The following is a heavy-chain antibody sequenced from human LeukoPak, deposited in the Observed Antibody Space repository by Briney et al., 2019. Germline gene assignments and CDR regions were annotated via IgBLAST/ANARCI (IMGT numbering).Heavy chain of an antibody. CDR2: IHTNGNT. CDR1: GGSISGVY. J-gene: IGHJ6*04. CDR3: VRDPSQHNYYALDV. V-gene: IGHV4-4*07. Sequence: SETLSLTCIVSGGSISGVYWGWIRQPAGKGPEYIGRIHTNGNTNYNPSLQSRVSMSLDTSKNQFSLKLRSVTAADTAVYYCVRDPSQHNYYALDVWGAGTTVTVSS.